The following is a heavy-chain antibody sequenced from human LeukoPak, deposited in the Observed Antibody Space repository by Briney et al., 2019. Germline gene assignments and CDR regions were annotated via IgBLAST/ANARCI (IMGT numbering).Heavy chain of an antibody. CDR2: IGPHSTFT. V-gene: IGHV1-2*02. D-gene: IGHD2/OR15-2a*01. J-gene: IGHJ4*02. CDR1: GFTFTDHY. CDR3: VREGEGPLSKDFDY. Sequence: ASVKLSCKSSGFTFTDHYIHWVRQAPGQGLEWMGYIGPHSTFTSSPQEFLGRVTMTRDTSMNTAYMEMTRLTSDDTAVYYCVREGEGPLSKDFDYWGQGTLVTVSS.